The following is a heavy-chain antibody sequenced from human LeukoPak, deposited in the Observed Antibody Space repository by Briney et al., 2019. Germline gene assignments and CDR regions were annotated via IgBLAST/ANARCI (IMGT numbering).Heavy chain of an antibody. CDR3: ARDLGFSVRKYFDY. CDR1: GGTFSSYA. Sequence: SVKVSCKASGGTFSSYAISWVRQAPGQGLEWMGRIIPILGIANYAQKFQGRVTITADKSTSTAYMELSSLRSEDTAVYYCARDLGFSVRKYFDYWGQGTLVTVSS. CDR2: IIPILGIA. D-gene: IGHD1-14*01. J-gene: IGHJ4*02. V-gene: IGHV1-69*04.